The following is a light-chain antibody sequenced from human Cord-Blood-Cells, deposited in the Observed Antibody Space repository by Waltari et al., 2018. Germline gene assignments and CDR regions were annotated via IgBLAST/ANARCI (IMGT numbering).Light chain of an antibody. CDR1: SSDVGSYNL. Sequence: QSALTQPASVSGSPGQSITISCTGTSSDVGSYNLVSWYQQHPGKAPKLMIYGGSKRPSGFSNRFSGSKSGNTASLTISGLQAEDEADYYCCSYAGSSTFRVFGGGTKLTVL. CDR3: CSYAGSSTFRV. J-gene: IGLJ2*01. V-gene: IGLV2-23*03. CDR2: GGS.